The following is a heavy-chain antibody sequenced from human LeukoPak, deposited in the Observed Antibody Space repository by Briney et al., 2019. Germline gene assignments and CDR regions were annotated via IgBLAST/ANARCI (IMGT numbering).Heavy chain of an antibody. J-gene: IGHJ6*02. CDR1: GGSISSYY. CDR3: ATRSTPNYYYGMDV. Sequence: SETLSLTCTVTGGSISSYYWSWIRQPPGKGLKGIGYIYYSGSTNYNPSLKSRVTISVDTSKNQFSLKLSSVTAADTAVYYCATRSTPNYYYGMDVWGQGTTVTVSS. V-gene: IGHV4-59*08. D-gene: IGHD2-2*01. CDR2: IYYSGST.